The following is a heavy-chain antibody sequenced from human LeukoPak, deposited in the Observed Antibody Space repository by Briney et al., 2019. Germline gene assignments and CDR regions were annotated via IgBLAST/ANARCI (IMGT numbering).Heavy chain of an antibody. D-gene: IGHD3-10*01. CDR3: AKYVAGCYDRPFDY. V-gene: IGHV3-23*01. J-gene: IGHJ4*02. CDR1: EFTFRNYA. CDR2: ISGSGGST. Sequence: GGSLRLSCAASEFTFRNYAMSWFRQAPGKGLEWVSAISGSGGSTYYADSVKGRFTISRDNSRNTLYLQMKSLRAEDTTVYYGAKYVAGCYDRPFDYWGQGNLVTVSS.